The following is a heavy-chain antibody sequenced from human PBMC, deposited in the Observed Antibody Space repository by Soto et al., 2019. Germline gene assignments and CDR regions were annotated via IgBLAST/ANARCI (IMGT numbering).Heavy chain of an antibody. Sequence: PGGSLRLSCAASGFTFSSYAMSWVRQAPGKGLEWVSAISGSGGSTYYADSVKGRFTISRDNSKNTLYLQMNSLRAEDTAVYYCAKDQGDYLRSRYYYYYGMDVWGQGTTVTVSS. V-gene: IGHV3-23*01. CDR3: AKDQGDYLRSRYYYYYGMDV. D-gene: IGHD4-17*01. CDR1: GFTFSSYA. CDR2: ISGSGGST. J-gene: IGHJ6*02.